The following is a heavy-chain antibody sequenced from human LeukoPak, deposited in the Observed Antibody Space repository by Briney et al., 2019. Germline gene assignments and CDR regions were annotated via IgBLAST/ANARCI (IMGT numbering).Heavy chain of an antibody. V-gene: IGHV1-8*02. CDR3: ARAGYGAAAFGLGYYYYGMDV. Sequence: GASVKVSCKASGYTFTSYDINWVRQANAQGLEWMGWMNPNSGNTGYAQKFQGRVTMTRNTSISTAYMELSSLRSEDTAVYYCARAGYGAAAFGLGYYYYGMDVWGQGTTVTVSS. D-gene: IGHD6-13*01. CDR1: GYTFTSYD. J-gene: IGHJ6*02. CDR2: MNPNSGNT.